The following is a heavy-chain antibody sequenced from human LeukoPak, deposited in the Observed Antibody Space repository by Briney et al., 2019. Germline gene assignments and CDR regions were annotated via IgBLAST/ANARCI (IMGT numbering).Heavy chain of an antibody. CDR1: GFTFSSYG. Sequence: GGSLRLSCAASGFTFSSYGMHWVRQAPGKGLEWVAVISYDGSNKYYADSVKGRFTISRDNSKNTLYLQMNSLRAEDTAVYYCAKDVWDIVVVPAALDPWGQGTLVTVSS. D-gene: IGHD2-2*01. V-gene: IGHV3-30*18. J-gene: IGHJ5*02. CDR3: AKDVWDIVVVPAALDP. CDR2: ISYDGSNK.